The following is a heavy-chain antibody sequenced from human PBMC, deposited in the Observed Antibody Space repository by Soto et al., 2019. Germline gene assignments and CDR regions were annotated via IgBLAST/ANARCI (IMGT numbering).Heavy chain of an antibody. CDR1: GFTFSSYW. CDR3: ARGVGYYDSSGYLGLLDY. V-gene: IGHV3-7*01. CDR2: IKQDGSEK. J-gene: IGHJ4*02. Sequence: GGSLRLSCAASGFTFSSYWMSWVRQAPGKGLEWVANIKQDGSEKYYVDSVKGRFTISRDNAKNSLYLQMNSLRAEDTAVYYCARGVGYYDSSGYLGLLDYWGQGTLVTVSS. D-gene: IGHD3-22*01.